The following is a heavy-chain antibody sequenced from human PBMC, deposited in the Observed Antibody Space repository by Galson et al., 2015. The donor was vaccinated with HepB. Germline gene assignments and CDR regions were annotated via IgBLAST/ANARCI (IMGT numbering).Heavy chain of an antibody. V-gene: IGHV3-11*06. CDR3: ARVADADYGDHSHFDY. D-gene: IGHD4-17*01. CDR1: GFTLSDYY. Sequence: SLRLSCAASGFTLSDYYMSWIRQAPGKGLEWVSYISSSSTYTNYADSVKGRFTISRDNATKSLYLQINSLRAEDTAVYYCARVADADYGDHSHFDYWGQGTLVTVSS. J-gene: IGHJ4*02. CDR2: ISSSSTYT.